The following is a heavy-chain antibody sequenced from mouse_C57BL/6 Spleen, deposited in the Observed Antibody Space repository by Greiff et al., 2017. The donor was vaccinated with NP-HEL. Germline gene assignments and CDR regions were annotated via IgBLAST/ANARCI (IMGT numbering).Heavy chain of an antibody. J-gene: IGHJ4*01. CDR1: GYTFTSYW. CDR2: IHPSDSDT. D-gene: IGHD1-1*01. V-gene: IGHV1-74*01. CDR3: AIVYYYGRYYAMDY. Sequence: VQLKQPGAELVKPGASVKVSCKASGYTFTSYWMHWVKQRPGQGLEWIGRIHPSDSDTNYNQKFKGKATLTVDKSSSTAYMQLSSLTSEDSAVYYCAIVYYYGRYYAMDYWGQGTSVTVSS.